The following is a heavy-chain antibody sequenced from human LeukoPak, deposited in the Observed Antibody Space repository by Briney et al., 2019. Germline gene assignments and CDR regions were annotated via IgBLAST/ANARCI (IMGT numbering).Heavy chain of an antibody. V-gene: IGHV4-59*01. J-gene: IGHJ5*02. CDR1: GGSISSYY. CDR3: ARDKGSGLS. D-gene: IGHD6-19*01. Sequence: SETLSLTCTVSGGSISSYYWSWIRQSPGKGLEWIGYIYYSGSTNYNPSLKSRVTISVDTSKNQFSLKLSSVTAADTAVYYCARDKGSGLSWGQGTLVTVSS. CDR2: IYYSGST.